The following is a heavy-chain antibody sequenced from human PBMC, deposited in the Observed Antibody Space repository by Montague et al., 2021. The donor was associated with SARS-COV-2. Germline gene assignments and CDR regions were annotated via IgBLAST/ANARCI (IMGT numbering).Heavy chain of an antibody. Sequence: SETLSLTRAVYGGSFSGYYWSWIRQPPGKGLEWIGEINHSGSTNYNQTLKSRVTISVDTSKNQFSLKLSSVTAADTAVYYCARVPDYHGSGSYPIGAFDIWGQGTMVTVSS. CDR2: INHSGST. D-gene: IGHD3-10*01. J-gene: IGHJ3*02. V-gene: IGHV4-34*01. CDR1: GGSFSGYY. CDR3: ARVPDYHGSGSYPIGAFDI.